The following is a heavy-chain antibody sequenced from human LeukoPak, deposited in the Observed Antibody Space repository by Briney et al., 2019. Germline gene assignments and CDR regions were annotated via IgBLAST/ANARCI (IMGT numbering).Heavy chain of an antibody. CDR3: ARGQEMATNWLDP. J-gene: IGHJ5*02. CDR1: GGTFSTYG. D-gene: IGHD5-24*01. CDR2: IIPILSVA. Sequence: SVKVSCKASGGTFSTYGISWVRQAPGQGLEWMGRIIPILSVANYAQKFQGRVTITADKATSTAYMELSSLRSEDTAVYYCARGQEMATNWLDPWGQGTLVTVSS. V-gene: IGHV1-69*04.